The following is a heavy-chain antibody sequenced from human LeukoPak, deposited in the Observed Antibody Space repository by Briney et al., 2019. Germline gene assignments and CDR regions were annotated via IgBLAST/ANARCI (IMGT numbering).Heavy chain of an antibody. CDR1: GFTFSSYA. Sequence: GGSLRLSCAASGFTFSSYAMSWVRQAPGKGLEWVSTISGSGGNTYYADSVKGRFTISRDNSKNTLYLQMNSLRAEDTAVYYCAKGGSYQQWLRLSPPYYFDYWGQGTLVTVSS. CDR3: AKGGSYQQWLRLSPPYYFDY. CDR2: ISGSGGNT. J-gene: IGHJ4*02. V-gene: IGHV3-23*01. D-gene: IGHD6-19*01.